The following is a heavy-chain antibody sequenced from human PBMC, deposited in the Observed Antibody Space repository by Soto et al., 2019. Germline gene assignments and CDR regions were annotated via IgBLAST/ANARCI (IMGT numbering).Heavy chain of an antibody. CDR2: IWSDGSNK. CDR1: GFTFSSYG. Sequence: PGGSLRLSCAASGFTFSSYGMHWVRQAPGKGLEWVAVIWSDGSNKYYAVSVKGRFTISRDNPKNTLYLQMNSLRAEDTAIYFCTRRGFLEWLPDRYYNMDLWGQGTTVTVSS. V-gene: IGHV3-33*01. CDR3: TRRGFLEWLPDRYYNMDL. D-gene: IGHD3-3*01. J-gene: IGHJ6*02.